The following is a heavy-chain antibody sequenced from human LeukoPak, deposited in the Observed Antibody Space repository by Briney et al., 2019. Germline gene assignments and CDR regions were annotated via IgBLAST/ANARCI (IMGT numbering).Heavy chain of an antibody. V-gene: IGHV3-23*01. CDR3: AKGRPVVVTALLFDN. D-gene: IGHD2-21*02. Sequence: PGGSLRLSCAASGFTFSSYGMTWVRQAPGKGLEGVAGISGSGDSTYYADSVKGGFTISRDNSKNTLFLQMNSLRAEDTAVYYCAKGRPVVVTALLFDNWGQGALVTVSS. CDR2: ISGSGDST. J-gene: IGHJ4*02. CDR1: GFTFSSYG.